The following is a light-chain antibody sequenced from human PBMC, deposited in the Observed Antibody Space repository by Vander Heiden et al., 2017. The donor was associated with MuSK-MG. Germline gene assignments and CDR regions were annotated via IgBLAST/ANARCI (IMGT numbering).Light chain of an antibody. CDR1: SSYGGGYTY. CDR2: DVS. J-gene: IGLJ2*01. Sequence: SALTEPASVSGSPGQSFTISCTRTSSYGGGYTYVSCYHQHPGKAPKRMIYDVSNRPSGVSNRFAGSKCGNTAALTISGLQAEDEADYYCTSYTSSNAPHLVFGGGTRLTVL. CDR3: TSYTSSNAPHLV. V-gene: IGLV2-14*03.